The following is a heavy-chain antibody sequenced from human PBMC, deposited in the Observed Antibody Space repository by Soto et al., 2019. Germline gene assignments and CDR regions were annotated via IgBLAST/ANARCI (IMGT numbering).Heavy chain of an antibody. CDR2: IWYDGSNE. CDR3: ARETGGGYSSSSFEY. Sequence: GGCLRLSCAASGFTFSTFGMHWVRQAPGKGLEWVAVIWYDGSNEYYADSAKGRFTISRDNSKNTLYLQMNSLRAEDTALYYCARETGGGYSSSSFEYWGQGTLVTVSS. D-gene: IGHD6-6*01. CDR1: GFTFSTFG. V-gene: IGHV3-33*01. J-gene: IGHJ4*02.